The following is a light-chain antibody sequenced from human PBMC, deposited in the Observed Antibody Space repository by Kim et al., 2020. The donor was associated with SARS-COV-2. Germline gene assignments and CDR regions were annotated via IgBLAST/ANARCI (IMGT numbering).Light chain of an antibody. J-gene: IGKJ2*01. CDR1: ESISRY. Sequence: DIQMTQSPSSLSASVGDRVTITCRASESISRYLNWYQQKPGKAPNVLIYGASSLQSGGPSRFSGSGSGRDFSLTINSLQPEDFATYYCHQSYSSHVTFGQGTKLEI. CDR2: GAS. CDR3: HQSYSSHVT. V-gene: IGKV1-39*01.